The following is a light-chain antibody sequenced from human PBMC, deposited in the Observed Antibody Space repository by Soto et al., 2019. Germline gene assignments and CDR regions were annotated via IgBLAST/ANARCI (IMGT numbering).Light chain of an antibody. CDR1: SSNIGAGFD. V-gene: IGLV1-40*01. J-gene: IGLJ3*02. CDR3: QSFDTSLSGWKM. Sequence: QSVLTQPPSVSGAPGQRVTISCTGTSSNIGAGFDVHWYQQLPGAAPKLLIYGNFKRPSGVPDRFSGSRSGTSASLAIAGLQSEDEADYYCQSFDTSLSGWKMFGGGTKLTVL. CDR2: GNF.